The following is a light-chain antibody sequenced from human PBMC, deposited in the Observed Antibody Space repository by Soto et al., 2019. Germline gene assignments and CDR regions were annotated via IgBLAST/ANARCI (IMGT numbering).Light chain of an antibody. CDR2: WAS. CDR3: QQYYTAPST. J-gene: IGKJ1*01. Sequence: DIVMTQSPDSVAVSLGERATINCKSSQSVLYSSNNKNYLAWYQQRPGQPPKLLIYWASTRESGVPDRFSGSGCGTDFTLTISNLQAEDVAVYSCQQYYTAPSTFGQGTKVEIK. CDR1: QSVLYSSNNKNY. V-gene: IGKV4-1*01.